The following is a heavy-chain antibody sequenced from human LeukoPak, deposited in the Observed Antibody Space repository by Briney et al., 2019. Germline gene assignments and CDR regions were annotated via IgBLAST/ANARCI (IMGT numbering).Heavy chain of an antibody. CDR2: IIPILGIA. CDR3: ARSPAGGSFDY. Sequence: ASVKVSCKASRYTFTNYYMHWVRQAPGQGLEWMGRIIPILGIANYAQKFQGRVTITADKSTSTAYMELSSLRSEDTAVYYCARSPAGGSFDYWGQGTLVTVSS. CDR1: RYTFTNYY. D-gene: IGHD3-16*01. J-gene: IGHJ4*02. V-gene: IGHV1-69*02.